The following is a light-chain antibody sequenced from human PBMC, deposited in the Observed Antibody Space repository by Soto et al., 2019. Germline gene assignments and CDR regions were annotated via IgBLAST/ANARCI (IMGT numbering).Light chain of an antibody. Sequence: DIQMTQSPSSLSASVGDRVTITCRASQSVGRFLNWYQQKPGKAPTVLINVASTLRSGVPSRFSGSGSGTDFNLTINSLQPEDFATYFCQQSFTTPLTFGGGTKVDIX. CDR1: QSVGRF. CDR2: VAS. J-gene: IGKJ4*01. CDR3: QQSFTTPLT. V-gene: IGKV1-39*01.